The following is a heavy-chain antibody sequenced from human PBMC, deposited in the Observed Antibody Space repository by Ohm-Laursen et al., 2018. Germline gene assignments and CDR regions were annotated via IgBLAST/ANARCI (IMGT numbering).Heavy chain of an antibody. Sequence: VSSAKVSCKASGGTFSSYHISWVRQAPGQGLEWMGGFIPMFDKATYAERFQGRVSMTANKSTITAYMELSSLTPGDTAVYFRARGYYDTTGYYDAFDVWGQGTLVTVSS. CDR2: FIPMFDKA. V-gene: IGHV1-69*06. D-gene: IGHD3-22*01. J-gene: IGHJ3*01. CDR1: GGTFSSYH. CDR3: ARGYYDTTGYYDAFDV.